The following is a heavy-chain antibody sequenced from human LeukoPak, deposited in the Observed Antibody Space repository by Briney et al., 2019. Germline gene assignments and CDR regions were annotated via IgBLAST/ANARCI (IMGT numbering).Heavy chain of an antibody. D-gene: IGHD6-13*01. Sequence: GGSLRLSCAASGFTFSSYSMNWVRQAPGKGLEWVAVISYDGSNKYYADSVKGRFTNSRDNSKNTLYLQMNSLRAEDTAVYYCAREQRKQQLVRDAFDIWGQGTMVTVSS. CDR3: AREQRKQQLVRDAFDI. J-gene: IGHJ3*02. V-gene: IGHV3-30*03. CDR2: ISYDGSNK. CDR1: GFTFSSYS.